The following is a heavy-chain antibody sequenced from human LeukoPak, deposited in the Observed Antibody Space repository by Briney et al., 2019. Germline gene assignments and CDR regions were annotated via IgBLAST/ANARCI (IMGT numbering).Heavy chain of an antibody. D-gene: IGHD4-11*01. J-gene: IGHJ5*02. CDR3: ARSFRENTVTTRFWFDP. CDR1: GGSFSGYY. V-gene: IGHV4-34*01. Sequence: SETLSLTCAVYGGSFSGYYWSWIRQPPGKGLEWIGEINHSGSTNYNPSLKSRVTISVDTSKNQFSLKLSSVTAADTAVYYCARSFRENTVTTRFWFDPWGQGTLVTVSS. CDR2: INHSGST.